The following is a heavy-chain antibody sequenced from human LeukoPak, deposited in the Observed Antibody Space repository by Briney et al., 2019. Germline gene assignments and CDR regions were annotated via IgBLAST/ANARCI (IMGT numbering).Heavy chain of an antibody. J-gene: IGHJ4*02. CDR1: GGSISSYY. D-gene: IGHD2-15*01. CDR2: IYSSGST. CDR3: ARARGRLLLIDY. Sequence: SETLSLTCTVSGGSISSYYWNWIRQPAGKGLEWIGRIYSSGSTDYNPSLKSRVTMSVDTSKNQFSLNLSSVTAADSAVYYCARARGRLLLIDYWGQGTPVTVSS. V-gene: IGHV4-4*07.